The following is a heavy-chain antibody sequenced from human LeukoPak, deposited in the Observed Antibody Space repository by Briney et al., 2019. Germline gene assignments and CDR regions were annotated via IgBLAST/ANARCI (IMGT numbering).Heavy chain of an antibody. V-gene: IGHV1-18*01. Sequence: ASLKVSCKASGYTFTSYGVSWVRQAPGEGLEGMGWISAYNGNTNYAQKLQGRVTMTTDTSTSTAYMELRSLRSDDTAVYYCATRTLYGGNGYFDYWGQGTLVTVSS. CDR2: ISAYNGNT. D-gene: IGHD4-23*01. CDR3: ATRTLYGGNGYFDY. J-gene: IGHJ4*02. CDR1: GYTFTSYG.